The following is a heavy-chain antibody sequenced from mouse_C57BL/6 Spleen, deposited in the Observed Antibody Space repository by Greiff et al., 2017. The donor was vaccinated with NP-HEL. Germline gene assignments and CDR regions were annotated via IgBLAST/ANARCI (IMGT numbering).Heavy chain of an antibody. V-gene: IGHV1-64*01. J-gene: IGHJ4*01. Sequence: VQLKQPGAELVKPGASVKLSCKASGYTFTSYWMHWVKQRPGQGLEWIGMIHPNSGSTNYNEKFKSKATLTVDKSSSTAYMQLSSLTSEDSAVYYCSRSALYYAMDYWGQGTTLTVSS. CDR3: SRSALYYAMDY. CDR2: IHPNSGST. CDR1: GYTFTSYW.